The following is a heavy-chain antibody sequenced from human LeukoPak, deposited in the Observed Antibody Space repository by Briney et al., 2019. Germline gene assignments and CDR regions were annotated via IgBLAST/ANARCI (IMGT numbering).Heavy chain of an antibody. CDR3: ARARRRDPTSDY. CDR1: GGSISSGDYY. V-gene: IGHV4-30-4*01. Sequence: SETLSLTCTVSGGSISSGDYYWSWIRQPPGKGLEWIGYIYYSGSTYYNPSLKSRVTISVDTSKNQFSLKLSSVTAADTAVYYCARARRRDPTSDYWGQGTLVTVSS. J-gene: IGHJ4*02. CDR2: IYYSGST.